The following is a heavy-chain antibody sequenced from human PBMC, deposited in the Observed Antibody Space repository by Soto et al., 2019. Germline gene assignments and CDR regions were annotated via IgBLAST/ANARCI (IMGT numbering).Heavy chain of an antibody. V-gene: IGHV3-30*18. CDR3: AKDLGGSGWYFDY. Sequence: QVQLVESGGGVVPPGRSLRLSCAASGFTFSSYGMHWVRQAPGEGLEWVAVISYDGSNKYYADSVKGRFTISRDNSKNTLYLQMNSLRAEDTAVYYCAKDLGGSGWYFDYWGQGTLVTVSS. J-gene: IGHJ4*02. D-gene: IGHD6-19*01. CDR2: ISYDGSNK. CDR1: GFTFSSYG.